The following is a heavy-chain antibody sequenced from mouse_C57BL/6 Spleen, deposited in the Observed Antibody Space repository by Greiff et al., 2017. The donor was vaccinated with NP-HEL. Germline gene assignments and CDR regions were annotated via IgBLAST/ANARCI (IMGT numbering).Heavy chain of an antibody. J-gene: IGHJ2*01. CDR2: IYPGDGDT. D-gene: IGHD1-1*01. V-gene: IGHV1-82*01. CDR3: ARSTVVATDLDY. CDR1: GYAFSSSW. Sequence: VQLQESGPELVKPGASVKISCKASGYAFSSSWMNWVKQRPGKGLEWIGRIYPGDGDTNYNGKFKGKATLTADKSSSTAYMQLSSLTSEDSAVYFCARSTVVATDLDYWGQGTTLTVSS.